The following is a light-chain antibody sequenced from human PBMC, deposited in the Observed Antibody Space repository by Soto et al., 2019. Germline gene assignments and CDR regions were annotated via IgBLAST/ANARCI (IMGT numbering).Light chain of an antibody. J-gene: IGKJ1*01. CDR2: DAS. Sequence: EILFTQSPATLSLSPGERATLSCRASQSVSSYLAWYQQKPGQAPRLLIYDASNRATGIPARLSGSGSGTDFTLTISSLEPEDFAVYYCQQRSNWPTFGQGTKVDIK. CDR3: QQRSNWPT. CDR1: QSVSSY. V-gene: IGKV3-11*01.